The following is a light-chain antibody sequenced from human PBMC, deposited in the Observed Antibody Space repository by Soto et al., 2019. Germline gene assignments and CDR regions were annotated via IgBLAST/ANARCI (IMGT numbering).Light chain of an antibody. CDR1: QDIRNF. J-gene: IGKJ3*01. Sequence: DIQMTQSPTSLSASVGDRVTITCRASQDIRNFVAWYQQKTGQAPKLLIYAASTLQSGVPSWFSGSGSGTDFPLTINSLQPEDVATDSCQKYRSGHGFVPGTKGAIK. CDR2: AAS. CDR3: QKYRSGHG. V-gene: IGKV1-27*01.